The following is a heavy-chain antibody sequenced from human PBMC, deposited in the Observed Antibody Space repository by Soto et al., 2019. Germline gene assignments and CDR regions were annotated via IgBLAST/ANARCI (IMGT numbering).Heavy chain of an antibody. J-gene: IGHJ4*02. Sequence: PGESLKISCKGFGDSFTGFWVGWVRQVPGKGLGWVASIYPRDSDVRYNPSFQGQVTISADRSTTTAYLQWSSLKASDTAIYYYARQHPLDSRVWYDWGQGTLVTVSS. D-gene: IGHD6-19*01. CDR3: ARQHPLDSRVWYD. V-gene: IGHV5-51*01. CDR2: IYPRDSDV. CDR1: GDSFTGFW.